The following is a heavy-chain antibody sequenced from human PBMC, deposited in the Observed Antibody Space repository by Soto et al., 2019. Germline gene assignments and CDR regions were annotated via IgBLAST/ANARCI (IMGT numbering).Heavy chain of an antibody. D-gene: IGHD5-18*01. CDR3: ARDRLYSYRYEA. Sequence: SETLSLTCTVSSGSISSTIYSWDWIRQPPGKGLEWIGSIFYSGSTYYNPSLKSRVTISVDTSKNQFSLKLSSVTAADTAVYYCARDRLYSYRYEAWGQGTLVTVSS. V-gene: IGHV4-39*07. J-gene: IGHJ5*02. CDR2: IFYSGST. CDR1: SGSISSTIYS.